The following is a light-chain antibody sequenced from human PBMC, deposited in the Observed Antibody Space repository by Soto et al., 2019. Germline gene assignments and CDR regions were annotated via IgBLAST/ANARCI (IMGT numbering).Light chain of an antibody. Sequence: EIQMTQYPNSLSASVGDRVSITCRASQSISTHLSWYQQKPGKAPKLLIYAASSLQSWVPSRFTGSGSGTDFTLTISSLQPEDFATYYCQQSYTSWWTFGQGTKVDIK. V-gene: IGKV1-39*01. CDR2: AAS. CDR1: QSISTH. CDR3: QQSYTSWWT. J-gene: IGKJ1*01.